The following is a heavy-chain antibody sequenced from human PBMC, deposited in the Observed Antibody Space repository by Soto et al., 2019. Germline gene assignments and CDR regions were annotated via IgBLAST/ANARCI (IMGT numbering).Heavy chain of an antibody. V-gene: IGHV1-69*02. CDR3: STRIGSGSRTFVY. Sequence: QVQLVQSGAEVKKPGSSVKVSCKASGDTFNFYTINWVRQAPGLGLEWMGRFNPILSFSNSALKFQGRVTLTDDEATSTAYMVLSRLRSQDEAIYYCSTRIGSGSRTFVYRAQGGRVPVSS. CDR2: FNPILSFS. CDR1: GDTFNFYT. J-gene: IGHJ4*02. D-gene: IGHD3-10*01.